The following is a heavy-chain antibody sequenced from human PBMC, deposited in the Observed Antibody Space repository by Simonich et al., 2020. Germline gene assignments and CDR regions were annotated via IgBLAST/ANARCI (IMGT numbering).Heavy chain of an antibody. D-gene: IGHD6-6*01. CDR1: GYTFTDYY. V-gene: IGHV1-69-2*01. Sequence: EVQLVQSGAEVKKPGATVKISCKVSGYTFTDYYMHWVQQAPGKGLALMGTDDPEDGEKIYAEKYQGKVTITADTSTDTAYMELSSLRSEDTAVYYCATGFEYSSSSWAFDIWGQGTMVTVSS. J-gene: IGHJ3*02. CDR3: ATGFEYSSSSWAFDI. CDR2: DDPEDGEK.